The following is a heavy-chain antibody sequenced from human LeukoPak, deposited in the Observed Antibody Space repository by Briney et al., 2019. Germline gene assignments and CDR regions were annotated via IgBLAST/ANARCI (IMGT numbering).Heavy chain of an antibody. Sequence: GGSLRLSCAASGFTFSSYSMNWVRQAPGKGLEWVSSISSSSSSIYYADSVKGRFTISRDNAKNSLYLQMNSLRAEDTAVYYCATGSGDSVEIATMGSYRGQGTLVTVSS. CDR1: GFTFSSYS. D-gene: IGHD1-26*01. CDR2: ISSSSSSI. V-gene: IGHV3-21*01. CDR3: ATGSGDSVEIATMGSY. J-gene: IGHJ4*02.